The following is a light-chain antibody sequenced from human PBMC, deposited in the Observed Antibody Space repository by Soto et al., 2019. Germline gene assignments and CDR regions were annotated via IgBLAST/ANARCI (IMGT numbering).Light chain of an antibody. V-gene: IGKV1-27*01. CDR3: QKYNSASYT. Sequence: DIQMTQSPSSLSASVGDTVTITCRASQAISNYLAWYQQKPGKVPKLLIYAASTLQSGVPSRFSGSGSETDFTLTISSLQPEDVATYYCQKYNSASYTFGQGTKLEIK. CDR2: AAS. J-gene: IGKJ2*01. CDR1: QAISNY.